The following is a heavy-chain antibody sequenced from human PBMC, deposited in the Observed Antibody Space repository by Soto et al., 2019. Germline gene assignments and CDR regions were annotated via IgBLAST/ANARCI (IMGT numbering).Heavy chain of an antibody. CDR3: AGEKGEVGRYYFDY. Sequence: ASVKVSCKASGGTFSSYAISWVRQAAGQGLEWMGGIIPIFGTANYAQKFQGRVTITADESTSTAYMELSSLRSEDTAVYYCAGEKGEVGRYYFDYWGQGTLVTVSS. D-gene: IGHD1-26*01. CDR1: GGTFSSYA. CDR2: IIPIFGTA. J-gene: IGHJ4*02. V-gene: IGHV1-69*13.